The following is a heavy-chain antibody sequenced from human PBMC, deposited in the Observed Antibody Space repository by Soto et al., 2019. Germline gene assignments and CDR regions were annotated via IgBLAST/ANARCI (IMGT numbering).Heavy chain of an antibody. CDR2: IIPIFGTA. V-gene: IGHV1-69*13. CDR3: AREGLVLVPTTVNSDYYYYAMDV. D-gene: IGHD2-2*01. CDR1: GGTFSSYA. Sequence: SVKLSCKASGGTFSSYASSWVRQAPGQGLEWMGGIIPIFGTANYAQKFQGRVTITADESTSTAYMELSSLRSEDTAVYYCAREGLVLVPTTVNSDYYYYAMDVWGQGTTVTVSS. J-gene: IGHJ6*02.